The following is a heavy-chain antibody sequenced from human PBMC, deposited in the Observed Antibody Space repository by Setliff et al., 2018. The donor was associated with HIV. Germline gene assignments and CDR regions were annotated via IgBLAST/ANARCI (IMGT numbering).Heavy chain of an antibody. J-gene: IGHJ3*02. V-gene: IGHV1-3*01. Sequence: ASVKVSCKASGYTFTTYAIHWVRQAPGQRLEFMGWINAGNGNTKYSQRFQGRVTITIDTSASTAYMELSSLRSEDTAVYYCATDLADDAFDIWGQGTMVTVSS. CDR2: INAGNGNT. CDR1: GYTFTTYA. CDR3: ATDLADDAFDI. D-gene: IGHD6-13*01.